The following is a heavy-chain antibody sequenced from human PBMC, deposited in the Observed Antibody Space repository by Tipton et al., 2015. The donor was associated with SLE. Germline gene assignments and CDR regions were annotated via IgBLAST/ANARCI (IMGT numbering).Heavy chain of an antibody. CDR1: GGSISSYH. V-gene: IGHV4-4*07. CDR2: IYTSGST. D-gene: IGHD5-12*01. Sequence: TLSLTCTVSGGSISSYHWSWIRQPAGKGLEWIGRIYTSGSTNHNPSLKSRVTMSVDPSKNQFSLKLTSVTAADTAVYYCAGSSGYDYRMYNYYGMDVWGQGTLVTVSS. J-gene: IGHJ6*02. CDR3: AGSSGYDYRMYNYYGMDV.